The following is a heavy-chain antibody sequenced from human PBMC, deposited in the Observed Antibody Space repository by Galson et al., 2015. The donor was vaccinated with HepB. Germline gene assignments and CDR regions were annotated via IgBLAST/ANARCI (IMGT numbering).Heavy chain of an antibody. CDR2: INEDGSEK. CDR3: ARLGAGNYDFWSGYYSDYYFDY. J-gene: IGHJ4*02. V-gene: IGHV3-7*03. CDR1: GFTFSTYW. D-gene: IGHD3-3*01. Sequence: SLRLSCAASGFTFSTYWMSWVRQAPGKGLEWVANINEDGSEKYYVDSVKGRFTISRDNAKNSLFLQMNSLRAEDTAVYYCARLGAGNYDFWSGYYSDYYFDYWGQGTLVTVSS.